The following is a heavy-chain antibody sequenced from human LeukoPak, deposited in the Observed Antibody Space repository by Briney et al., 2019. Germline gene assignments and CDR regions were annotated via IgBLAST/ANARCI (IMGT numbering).Heavy chain of an antibody. CDR3: ARDCSGGSCYSKFDP. D-gene: IGHD2-15*01. CDR2: IYTSGTT. J-gene: IGHJ5*02. CDR1: GSISGYY. V-gene: IGHV4-4*09. Sequence: SETLSLTCTVSGSISGYYWSWIRQPPGKGLEWIGYIYTSGTTNYNPSLESRVTISVDTSKNQFSLNLTSVTAADTAVYYCARDCSGGSCYSKFDPWGQGTLVTVSS.